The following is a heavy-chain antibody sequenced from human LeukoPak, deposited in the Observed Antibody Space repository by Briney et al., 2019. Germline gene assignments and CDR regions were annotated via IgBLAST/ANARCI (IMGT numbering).Heavy chain of an antibody. V-gene: IGHV4-38-2*02. Sequence: PSETLSLTCAVSGYSISSGYYWGWIRQPPGKGLEWIGSFYHSGSTYYNPSLKSRVTISVDTSKNQFSLKLSSVTVADTAVYYCAREAVVVVAATIAVLDWFDPWGQGTLVTVSS. D-gene: IGHD2-15*01. CDR1: GYSISSGYY. CDR2: FYHSGST. CDR3: AREAVVVVAATIAVLDWFDP. J-gene: IGHJ5*02.